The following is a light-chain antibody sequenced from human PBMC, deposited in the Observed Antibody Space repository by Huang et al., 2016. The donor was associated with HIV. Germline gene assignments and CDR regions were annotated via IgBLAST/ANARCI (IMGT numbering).Light chain of an antibody. V-gene: IGKV3-15*01. CDR1: QSVSSN. CDR3: HQYNNWPPWT. CDR2: GAS. Sequence: EIMMTQSPATLSVSPGERATLSCRASQSVSSNFAWYQQKPGQAPRLLIDGASTRATGVPARFSGSGSGTEVTLTISNLHSEDFAVYYCHQYNNWPPWTFGQGTKVEIK. J-gene: IGKJ1*01.